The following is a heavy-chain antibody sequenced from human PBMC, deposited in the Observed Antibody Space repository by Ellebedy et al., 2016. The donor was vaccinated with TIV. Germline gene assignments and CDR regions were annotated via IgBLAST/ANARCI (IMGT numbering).Heavy chain of an antibody. CDR3: ARALNHVDTVSTAPLDC. V-gene: IGHV3-30*04. CDR2: ISYDGSNK. CDR1: GFPFDSYV. Sequence: PGGSLRLSCAASGFPFDSYVMNWVSQAPGKGLEWVALISYDGSNKYFADSVQGRFTISRDNSQNTLYLLMNSLRGDDTAIYYCARALNHVDTVSTAPLDCWGQGTLVTVSS. D-gene: IGHD5/OR15-5a*01. J-gene: IGHJ4*02.